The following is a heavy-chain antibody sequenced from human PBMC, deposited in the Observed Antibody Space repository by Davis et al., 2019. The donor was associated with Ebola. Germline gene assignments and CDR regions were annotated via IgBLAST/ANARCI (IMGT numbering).Heavy chain of an antibody. D-gene: IGHD3-3*01. J-gene: IGHJ4*02. CDR3: AKIFFGTRAIDYGDY. V-gene: IGHV3-23*01. CDR1: GFTFSNSA. CDR2: ISGTGGST. Sequence: GESLKISCATSGFTFSNSAMSWVRQAPGKGLEWVSAISGTGGSTYYADSVKGRFTISRDNSKNTLSLQMNSLRAEDTAVYYCAKIFFGTRAIDYGDYWGQGTLVTVSS.